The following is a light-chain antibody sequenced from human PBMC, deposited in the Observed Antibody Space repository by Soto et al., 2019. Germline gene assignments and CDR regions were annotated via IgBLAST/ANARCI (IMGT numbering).Light chain of an antibody. CDR2: DVS. J-gene: IGLJ2*01. CDR1: SSDVGGYNY. CDR3: SSYTSSSTRV. Sequence: QSVLTQPASVSGSPGQSITISCTGTSSDVGGYNYVSWYQQHPGKAPKLMIYDVSNRPSGVSNRFSGSKSGNTASLTISGIQAEDEDDYYCSSYTSSSTRVFGGGTKLTVL. V-gene: IGLV2-14*01.